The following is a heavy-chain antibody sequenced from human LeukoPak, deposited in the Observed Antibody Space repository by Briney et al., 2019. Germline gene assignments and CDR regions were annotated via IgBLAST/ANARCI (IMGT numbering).Heavy chain of an antibody. D-gene: IGHD3-22*01. V-gene: IGHV3-30-3*01. CDR3: AGYHYDSSGSFDY. J-gene: IGHJ4*02. CDR2: ISYDGSNK. Sequence: PGRSLRLSCAASGFTFSSYAMHWVSQAQGKGLEWVAVISYDGSNKYYADSVKGRFTISRDNSKNTLYLQMNSLRAEDTAVYYCAGYHYDSSGSFDYWGQGTLVTVSS. CDR1: GFTFSSYA.